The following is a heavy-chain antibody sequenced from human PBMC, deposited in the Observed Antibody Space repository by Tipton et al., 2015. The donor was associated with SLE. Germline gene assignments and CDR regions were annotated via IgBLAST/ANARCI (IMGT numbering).Heavy chain of an antibody. CDR2: IHYSGTT. CDR3: ARGMIRGVISPFDV. CDR1: GGSISNYY. D-gene: IGHD3-10*01. V-gene: IGHV4-59*01. J-gene: IGHJ3*01. Sequence: TLSLTCTVSGGSISNYYWSWIRQSPGQGLEWIGYIHYSGTTKYNPSLRSRLTMSVDTSKTQLSLKLASVTAADSALYYCARGMIRGVISPFDVWGQGTMVTVSS.